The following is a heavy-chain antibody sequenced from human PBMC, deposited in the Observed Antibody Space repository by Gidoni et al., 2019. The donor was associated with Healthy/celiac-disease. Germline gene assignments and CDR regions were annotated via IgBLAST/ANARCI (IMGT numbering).Heavy chain of an antibody. V-gene: IGHV3-30*18. CDR2: ISYDGSNK. CDR1: GFTFSSYG. Sequence: QVQLVESGGGVVQPGRSLRLSCAASGFTFSSYGMHWVRQAPGKGLEWVAVISYDGSNKYYADSVKGRFTISRDNSKNTLYLQMNSLRAEDTAVYYCAKDYNPLYYYYGMDVWGQGTTVTVSS. CDR3: AKDYNPLYYYYGMDV. J-gene: IGHJ6*02. D-gene: IGHD1-1*01.